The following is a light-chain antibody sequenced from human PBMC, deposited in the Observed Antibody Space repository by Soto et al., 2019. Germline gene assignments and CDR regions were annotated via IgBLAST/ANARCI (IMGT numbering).Light chain of an antibody. Sequence: QSVLTQPASVSGSPGQSITLSCTGTSSDIGSYSFVSWYQQHPGKAPRLIIYEGSKRPSGVSNRFSASRSGNTASLTISGLQPEDEADYYCCSYALSSTHVFGTGTKVTVL. J-gene: IGLJ1*01. CDR2: EGS. V-gene: IGLV2-23*01. CDR1: SSDIGSYSF. CDR3: CSYALSSTHV.